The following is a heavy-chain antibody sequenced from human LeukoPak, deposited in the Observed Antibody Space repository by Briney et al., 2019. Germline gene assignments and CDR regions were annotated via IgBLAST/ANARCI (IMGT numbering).Heavy chain of an antibody. J-gene: IGHJ3*01. V-gene: IGHV6-1*01. D-gene: IGHD5-24*01. CDR3: ARGGQGDGYSADEAFDF. CDR1: GDSVSSNSSA. Sequence: SQTLSLTCAISGDSVSSNSSACNWIRQSPSRGLEWLGRTYYRSKWYNDYAVSVKSRIAINPDTSKNQFSLQLNSVTPEDTAVYYCARGGQGDGYSADEAFDFWGQGTMVTVSS. CDR2: TYYRSKWYN.